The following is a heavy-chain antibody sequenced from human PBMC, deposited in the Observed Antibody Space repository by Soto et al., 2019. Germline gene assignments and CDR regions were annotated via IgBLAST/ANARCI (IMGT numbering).Heavy chain of an antibody. V-gene: IGHV4-34*01. D-gene: IGHD5-12*01. CDR2: INHSGST. CDR3: ARRRGYSGYDSSWNGYYSYYGMHV. J-gene: IGHJ6*02. CDR1: GGSFSGYY. Sequence: PSETLSLTCAVYGGSFSGYYWSWIRQPPGKGLEWIGEINHSGSTNYNPSLKSRVTISVDTSKNQFSLKLSSVTAADTAVYYCARRRGYSGYDSSWNGYYSYYGMHVRGQATTVTVSS.